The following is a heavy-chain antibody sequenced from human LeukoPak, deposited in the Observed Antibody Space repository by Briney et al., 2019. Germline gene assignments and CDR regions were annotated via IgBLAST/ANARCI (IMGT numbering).Heavy chain of an antibody. V-gene: IGHV3-48*03. CDR3: ARSHMYGDYGEDI. CDR2: INSVGGTT. CDR1: GFTFNSYG. D-gene: IGHD4-17*01. Sequence: GGSLRLSCAASGFTFNSYGMNWFGQAPGKGLEWISYINSVGGTTFYADSVKGRFTITRDNANNTLYLQMNSLRAEDAAIYYCARSHMYGDYGEDIWGHGTVVAVSS. J-gene: IGHJ3*02.